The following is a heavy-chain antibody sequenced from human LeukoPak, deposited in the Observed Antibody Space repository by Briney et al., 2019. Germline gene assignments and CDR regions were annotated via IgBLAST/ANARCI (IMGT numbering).Heavy chain of an antibody. Sequence: ETSETLSLTCTVSGGSISSSINYWGWIRQPPGKGLEWIGSIYYSGTTYYNPSLKSRVTISVDTSKNQFSLKLNSVTAADTAVYYCARGHQGLRYLVYWGQGTLVTVSS. D-gene: IGHD3-9*01. CDR2: IYYSGTT. V-gene: IGHV4-39*01. CDR3: ARGHQGLRYLVY. CDR1: GGSISSSINY. J-gene: IGHJ4*02.